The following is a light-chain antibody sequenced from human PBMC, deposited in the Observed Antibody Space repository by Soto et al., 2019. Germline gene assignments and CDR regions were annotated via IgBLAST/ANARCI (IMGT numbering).Light chain of an antibody. CDR3: SSYTSGSTLLV. CDR1: SSDVGGYNY. V-gene: IGLV2-14*01. J-gene: IGLJ1*01. Sequence: QSALTQPASVSGSPGQSITISCTGSSSDVGGYNYVSWYQQHPGKVPKLVIYEVTNRPSGVSFRFSGSKSGNTASLTISGLQAEDEADYYCSSYTSGSTLLVFGTGTKLTVL. CDR2: EVT.